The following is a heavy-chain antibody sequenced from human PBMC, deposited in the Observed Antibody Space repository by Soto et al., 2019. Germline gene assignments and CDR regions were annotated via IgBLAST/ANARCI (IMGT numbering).Heavy chain of an antibody. V-gene: IGHV3-30-3*01. D-gene: IGHD3-3*01. J-gene: IGHJ6*02. CDR3: ARDRSITIFGSQTYYGMDV. Sequence: PGGSLRLSCAASGFTFSSYAMHWVRQAPGKGLDWVAVISYDGSNKYYADSVKGRFTISRDNSKNTLYLQMNSLRAEDTAVYYCARDRSITIFGSQTYYGMDVWGQGTTVTVSS. CDR2: ISYDGSNK. CDR1: GFTFSSYA.